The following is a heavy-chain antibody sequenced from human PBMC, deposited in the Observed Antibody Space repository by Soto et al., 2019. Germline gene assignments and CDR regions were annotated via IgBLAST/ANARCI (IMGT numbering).Heavy chain of an antibody. CDR3: AHGSCTSADCYPNPYLDY. CDR1: GFSLSTSAEG. J-gene: IGHJ4*02. CDR2: IYWDGDE. D-gene: IGHD2-2*01. V-gene: IGHV2-5*02. Sequence: QITLKESGPTLVKPTQTLTLTCTFSGFSLSTSAEGVGWIRQPPGKALEWLALIYWDGDERYSPSLKSRLTITKDTSKNQVVLTMTNMDPADTATYSCAHGSCTSADCYPNPYLDYWGQVILVTVSS.